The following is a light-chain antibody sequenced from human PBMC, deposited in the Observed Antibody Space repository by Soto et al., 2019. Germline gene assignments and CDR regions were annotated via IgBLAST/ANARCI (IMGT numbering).Light chain of an antibody. CDR1: QSVRSNF. Sequence: ENVLTQSPGTLSLTPGERATLSCRASQSVRSNFLAWYQQKPGQAPRLLIYGASNRATGIPDRFSGSGSGTDFTLTITRLEPEDFAMYYCQRDDSLRTFGQGTKVDIK. CDR3: QRDDSLRT. J-gene: IGKJ1*01. V-gene: IGKV3-20*01. CDR2: GAS.